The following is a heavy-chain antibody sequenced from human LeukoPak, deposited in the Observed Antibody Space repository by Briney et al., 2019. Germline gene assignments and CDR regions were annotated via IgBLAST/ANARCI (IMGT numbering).Heavy chain of an antibody. CDR1: GGSFSGYY. Sequence: SETLSLTCAVYGGSFSGYYWSWIRQPAGKGLEWIGRIYTSGSTNYNPSLKSRVTMSVDTSKNQFSLKLSSVTAADTAVYYCARSPYLPLYYFDYWGQGTLVTVSS. J-gene: IGHJ4*02. V-gene: IGHV4-59*10. D-gene: IGHD3-16*01. CDR3: ARSPYLPLYYFDY. CDR2: IYTSGST.